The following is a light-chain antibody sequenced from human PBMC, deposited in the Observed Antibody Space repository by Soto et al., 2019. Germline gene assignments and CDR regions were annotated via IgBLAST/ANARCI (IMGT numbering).Light chain of an antibody. CDR2: KAS. J-gene: IGKJ1*01. Sequence: DIPMTQSPSTLSASVGDRVTITCRASQSITDWLAWYQQKPGKAPKFLIYKASNLEGGVPSRFSGSGSGTEFTLTISSVQPDXXATXXXQYWDDYSWTFGQGTKVEIK. CDR3: QYWDDYSWT. CDR1: QSITDW. V-gene: IGKV1-5*03.